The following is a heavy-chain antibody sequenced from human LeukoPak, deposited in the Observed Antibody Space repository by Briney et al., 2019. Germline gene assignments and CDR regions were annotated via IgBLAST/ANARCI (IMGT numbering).Heavy chain of an antibody. V-gene: IGHV1-24*01. D-gene: IGHD3-16*01. J-gene: IGHJ4*02. CDR3: AADRYVWGSYPPDY. CDR2: FDPEDGET. Sequence: ASVKVSCKVSGYTLTELSMHWVRQAPGKGLEWMGGFDPEDGETIYAQKFQGRVTMTEDTSTDTAYMELSSLRSEDTAVYYCAADRYVWGSYPPDYWGQGTLAPVSS. CDR1: GYTLTELS.